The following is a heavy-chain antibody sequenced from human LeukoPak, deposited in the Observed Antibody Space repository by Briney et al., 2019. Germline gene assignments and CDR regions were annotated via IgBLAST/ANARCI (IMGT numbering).Heavy chain of an antibody. CDR3: AKSSGWPNWFDP. J-gene: IGHJ5*02. V-gene: IGHV3-23*01. CDR2: ISGSSGST. CDR1: GFTFSSYA. D-gene: IGHD6-19*01. Sequence: PGGSLRLSCAASGFTFSSYAMSWVRQAPGKGLEWVSAISGSSGSTYYADSVKGRFTISRDNSKNTQYLQMNSLRAEDTAVYYCAKSSGWPNWFDPWGQGTLVTVSS.